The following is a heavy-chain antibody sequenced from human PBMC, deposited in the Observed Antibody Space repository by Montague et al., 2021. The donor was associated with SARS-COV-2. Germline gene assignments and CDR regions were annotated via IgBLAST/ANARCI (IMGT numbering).Heavy chain of an antibody. CDR1: GVSITSYY. D-gene: IGHD3-16*01. CDR2: VYASGST. Sequence: SETLSLTCSISGVSITSYYCCWVRQRAGQGQGRICHVYASGSTNYSPSLNIRFRLSIDNHKTQFSLKLESLTAADAAVYYCVRDGGNWYYFDYWGQGALVTVSS. V-gene: IGHV4-4*07. J-gene: IGHJ4*02. CDR3: VRDGGNWYYFDY.